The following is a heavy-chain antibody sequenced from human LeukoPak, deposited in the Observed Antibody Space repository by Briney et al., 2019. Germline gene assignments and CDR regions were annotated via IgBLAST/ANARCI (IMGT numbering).Heavy chain of an antibody. Sequence: GGSLRLSCAASGFTFSNYAMTWVRQAPGKGLQWVSIIGGSGDNIYYADSVKGRFTISRDNSQNTLYLQMNSLSAEDTAVYYCAKGHSGSYSPLFHYWGQGTLVTVSS. CDR2: IGGSGDNI. J-gene: IGHJ4*02. CDR1: GFTFSNYA. CDR3: AKGHSGSYSPLFHY. D-gene: IGHD3-10*01. V-gene: IGHV3-23*01.